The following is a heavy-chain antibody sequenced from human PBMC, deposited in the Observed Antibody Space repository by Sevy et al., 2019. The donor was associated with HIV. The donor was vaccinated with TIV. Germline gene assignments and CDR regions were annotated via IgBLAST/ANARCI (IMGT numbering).Heavy chain of an antibody. CDR2: ISGSAIYT. D-gene: IGHD3-10*01. CDR1: GFTFSSYT. Sequence: LSLTCAVSGFTFSSYTMHWVRQAPGKGLEWVSSISGSAIYTYYADAMKGRFTISRDNAKNSLYLQMNSLRAEDTAVYYCARGHFDYGSRSRRAMDVWGQGTTVTVSS. CDR3: ARGHFDYGSRSRRAMDV. V-gene: IGHV3-21*01. J-gene: IGHJ6*02.